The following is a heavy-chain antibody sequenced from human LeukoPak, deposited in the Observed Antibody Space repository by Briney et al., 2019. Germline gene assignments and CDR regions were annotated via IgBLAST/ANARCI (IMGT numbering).Heavy chain of an antibody. V-gene: IGHV4-34*01. CDR3: ARDSEYSSLRKNDY. Sequence: SETLSLTCAVYGGSFSGYYWSWIRQPPGKGLEGIGEINHSGSTNYNPSLKSRVTISVDTSKNQFSLKLSSVTAADTAVYYCARDSEYSSLRKNDYWGQGTLVTVSS. CDR1: GGSFSGYY. CDR2: INHSGST. D-gene: IGHD6-6*01. J-gene: IGHJ4*02.